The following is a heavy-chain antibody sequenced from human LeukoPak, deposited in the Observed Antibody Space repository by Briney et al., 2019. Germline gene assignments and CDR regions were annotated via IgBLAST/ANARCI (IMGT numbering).Heavy chain of an antibody. Sequence: GASVKVSCKASGYTFTSYAMNWVRQAPGQGLEWMGLINPAGGSTGYAQKFQDRVTMTKDTSTSTVYMELRSLRSDDTAVYYCARDISHRYNYDSSGYYLLFHYWGQGTLVTVSS. CDR1: GYTFTSYA. CDR2: INPAGGST. CDR3: ARDISHRYNYDSSGYYLLFHY. V-gene: IGHV1-46*01. J-gene: IGHJ4*02. D-gene: IGHD3-22*01.